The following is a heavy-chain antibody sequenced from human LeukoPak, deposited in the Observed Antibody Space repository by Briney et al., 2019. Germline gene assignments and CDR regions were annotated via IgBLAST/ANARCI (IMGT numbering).Heavy chain of an antibody. CDR3: AKDRGYCSSTSCPLLYYFDY. CDR1: GFTFSSYG. V-gene: IGHV3-30*18. D-gene: IGHD2-2*03. CDR2: ISYDGSNK. J-gene: IGHJ4*02. Sequence: GGSLRLSCAASGFTFSSYGMHWVRRAPGKGLEWVAVISYDGSNKYYADSVKGRFTISRDNSKNTLYLQMNSLRAEDTAVYYCAKDRGYCSSTSCPLLYYFDYWGQGTLVTVSS.